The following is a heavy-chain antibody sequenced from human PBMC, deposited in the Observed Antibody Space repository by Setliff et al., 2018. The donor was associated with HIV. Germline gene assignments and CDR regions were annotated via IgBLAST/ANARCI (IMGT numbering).Heavy chain of an antibody. CDR1: GGSISSHY. J-gene: IGHJ4*02. V-gene: IGHV4-59*11. D-gene: IGHD6-19*01. Sequence: SSETLSLTCTVSGGSISSHYWNWIRQPPGKGLEWIGYIYYSGSTNYNPSLKSRVTISVDTSKNQFSLKLSSVTAADTAVYYCARGSPEAFQDSGWYNWGQGTLVTVSS. CDR2: IYYSGST. CDR3: ARGSPEAFQDSGWYN.